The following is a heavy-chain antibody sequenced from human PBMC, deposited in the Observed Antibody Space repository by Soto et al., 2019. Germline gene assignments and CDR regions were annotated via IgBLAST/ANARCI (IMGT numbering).Heavy chain of an antibody. CDR1: GDSISSSY. Sequence: SSETLSLTCTVSGDSISSSYWTWIRQPPGKGLEWIGYVYYRGSANYNPSLESRVTISVDTSKNRFSLKLRSVTAADTAVYYCAGTRYGGNDFNYWGQGALVTVSS. D-gene: IGHD2-15*01. V-gene: IGHV4-59*01. CDR2: VYYRGSA. J-gene: IGHJ4*02. CDR3: AGTRYGGNDFNY.